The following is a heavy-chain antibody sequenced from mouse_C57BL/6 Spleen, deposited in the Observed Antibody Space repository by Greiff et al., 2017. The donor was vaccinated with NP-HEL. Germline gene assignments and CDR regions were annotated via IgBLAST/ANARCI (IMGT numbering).Heavy chain of an antibody. CDR1: GFNIKNTY. Sequence: EVQLQQSVAELVRPGASVKLSCTASGFNIKNTYMHWVKQRPEQGLEWIGRIDPANGNTKYAPKFQGKATITADTSSNTAYLQLSSLTSEDTAIYYFAFITTVVARAMDYWGQGTSVTVSS. J-gene: IGHJ4*01. D-gene: IGHD1-1*01. CDR2: IDPANGNT. CDR3: AFITTVVARAMDY. V-gene: IGHV14-3*01.